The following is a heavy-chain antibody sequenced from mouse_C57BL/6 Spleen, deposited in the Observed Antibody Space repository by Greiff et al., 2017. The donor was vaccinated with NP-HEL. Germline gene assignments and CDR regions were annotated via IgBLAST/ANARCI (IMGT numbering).Heavy chain of an antibody. D-gene: IGHD2-3*01. J-gene: IGHJ2*01. CDR3: ARNDGYSHYFDY. CDR2: IWSGGST. Sequence: QVQLQQSGPGLVQPSQSLSITCTVSGFSLTSYGVHWVRQSPGKGLEWLGVIWSGGSTDYNAAFISRLSISKDNSKSQVFFKMNSLQADDTAIYYCARNDGYSHYFDYWGQGTTLTVSS. V-gene: IGHV2-2*01. CDR1: GFSLTSYG.